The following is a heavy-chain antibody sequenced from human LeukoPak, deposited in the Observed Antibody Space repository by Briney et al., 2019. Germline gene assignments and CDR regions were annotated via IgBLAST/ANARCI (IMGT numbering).Heavy chain of an antibody. Sequence: SETLSLTCSVSGASISGGTYHWGWIRQPPGKGLEWIGSIYYTGSTYDNPSLKSRVTISVDTSKNQFSLKLSSVTAADTAVYYCARRGGSGRAFDYWGQGTLVTVSS. CDR2: IYYTGST. CDR1: GASISGGTYH. J-gene: IGHJ4*02. CDR3: ARRGGSGRAFDY. V-gene: IGHV4-39*01. D-gene: IGHD1-26*01.